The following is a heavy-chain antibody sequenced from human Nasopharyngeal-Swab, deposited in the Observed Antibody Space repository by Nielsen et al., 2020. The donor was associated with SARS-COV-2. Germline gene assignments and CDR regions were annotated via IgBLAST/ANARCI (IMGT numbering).Heavy chain of an antibody. D-gene: IGHD5-18*01. V-gene: IGHV4-59*01. J-gene: IGHJ4*02. CDR3: ARVKEGYGCVHDY. CDR2: IYYSGST. Sequence: SETLSLTCTVSGGSISSYYWSWIRQPPGKGLGWIGYIYYSGSTNYNPSLKSRVTISVDTSKNQFSLKLSSVTAADTAVYYCARVKEGYGCVHDYWGQGTLVTVSS. CDR1: GGSISSYY.